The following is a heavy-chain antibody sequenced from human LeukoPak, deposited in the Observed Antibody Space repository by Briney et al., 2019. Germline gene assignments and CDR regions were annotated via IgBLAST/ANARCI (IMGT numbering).Heavy chain of an antibody. CDR1: GGSISSSSYY. V-gene: IGHV4-39*01. CDR3: ARGYYDILTGYYDY. CDR2: IYYSGST. D-gene: IGHD3-9*01. Sequence: PSETLSLTCTVSGGSISSSSYYWGWIRQPPGKGLEWIGSIYYSGSTHYNPSLKSRVTISVDTSKNQFSLKLSSVTAADTAVYYCARGYYDILTGYYDYWGQGTLVTVSS. J-gene: IGHJ4*02.